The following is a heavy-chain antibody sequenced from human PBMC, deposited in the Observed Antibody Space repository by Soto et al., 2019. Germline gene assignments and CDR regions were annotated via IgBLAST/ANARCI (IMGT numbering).Heavy chain of an antibody. D-gene: IGHD3-16*01. CDR2: IIPILGIA. CDR3: AREFNSQKLGY. Sequence: QVQLVQSGAEVKKPGSSVKVSCKASGGTFSSYTISWVRQAPGQGLEWIGRIIPILGIANYAQKFQGRVTITADKSTSTAYMELSSLRSEDTAVYYCAREFNSQKLGYWGQGTLVTVSS. CDR1: GGTFSSYT. V-gene: IGHV1-69*08. J-gene: IGHJ4*02.